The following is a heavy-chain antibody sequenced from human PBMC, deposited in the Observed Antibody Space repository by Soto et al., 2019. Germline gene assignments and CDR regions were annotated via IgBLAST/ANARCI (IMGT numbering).Heavy chain of an antibody. V-gene: IGHV3-21*01. CDR2: ISSSSSYI. CDR1: GFTFSSYS. Sequence: EVQLVESGGGLVKPGGSLRLSCAASGFTFSSYSMNWVRQAPGKGLEWVSSISSSSSYIYYADSVKGRFTISRDNAKNSLYLQMNSLRAEDTAVYYCARDALWFGELPWYYYMDVWGKGTTVTVSS. J-gene: IGHJ6*03. D-gene: IGHD3-10*01. CDR3: ARDALWFGELPWYYYMDV.